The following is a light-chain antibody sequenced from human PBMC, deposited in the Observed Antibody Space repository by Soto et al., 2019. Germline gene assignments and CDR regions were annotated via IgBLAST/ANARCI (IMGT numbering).Light chain of an antibody. CDR2: KDS. CDR1: ALPKQY. CDR3: QSADSSGTYV. Sequence: SYELTLPPSVSVSPGQTARITCSGDALPKQYAYWYQQKPGQAPVLVIYKDSERPSGIPERFSGSSSGTTVTLTISGVQAEDEADYYCQSADSSGTYVFGTGTKLTVL. V-gene: IGLV3-25*02. J-gene: IGLJ1*01.